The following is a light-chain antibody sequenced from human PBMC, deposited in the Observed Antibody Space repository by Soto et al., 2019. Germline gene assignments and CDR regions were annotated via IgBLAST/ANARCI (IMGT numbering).Light chain of an antibody. Sequence: EIVLTQSPGTLSLSPGEKATLSCRASQSVSSNYLAWHQQKPGQAPRLLIYGASNRATGIPDRFSGSGSGTGFTLTISRLEPEDFAVYYCQQYGSSPYTFGQGTKLEIK. CDR2: GAS. CDR1: QSVSSNY. CDR3: QQYGSSPYT. V-gene: IGKV3-20*01. J-gene: IGKJ2*01.